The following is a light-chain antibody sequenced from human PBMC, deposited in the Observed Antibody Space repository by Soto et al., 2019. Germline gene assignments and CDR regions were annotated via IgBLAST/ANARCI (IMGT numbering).Light chain of an antibody. V-gene: IGKV1-39*01. CDR1: QSISSH. J-gene: IGKJ1*01. CDR3: QQTYYTPWT. CDR2: ATS. Sequence: DFQVTQSPSSLSASVGDRVTITCRASQSISSHLNWYQQKPGKVPNLLIYATSSLQSGVPSRFSGSRSGTDFTLTISNLQPEDFATYYCQQTYYTPWTFGQGTKVEVK.